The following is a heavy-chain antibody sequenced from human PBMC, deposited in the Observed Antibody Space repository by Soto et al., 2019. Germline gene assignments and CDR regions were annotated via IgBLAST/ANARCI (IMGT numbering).Heavy chain of an antibody. CDR3: ARDHPAGLYGMGV. D-gene: IGHD2-2*01. CDR2: ILYSGST. Sequence: TLSLTCTVSGGSISSGGYYWSWILHRPGNGLEWIGYILYSGSTYYNPSIKSRVTISVDTSKNHFSLNLSSVTAADTAVYYGARDHPAGLYGMGVWGQGTTVTVSS. J-gene: IGHJ6*02. CDR1: GGSISSGGYY. V-gene: IGHV4-31*03.